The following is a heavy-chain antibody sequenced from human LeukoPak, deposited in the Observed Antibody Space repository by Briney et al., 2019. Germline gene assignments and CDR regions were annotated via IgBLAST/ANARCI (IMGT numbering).Heavy chain of an antibody. CDR1: GGSISSYY. CDR3: ARAPSGYSSSSLRYYYYYMDV. D-gene: IGHD6-6*01. J-gene: IGHJ6*03. V-gene: IGHV4-59*12. CDR2: IYYSGST. Sequence: SETLSLTCTVSGGSISSYYWSWIRQPPGKGLEWIGYIYYSGSTNYNPSLKSRVTISVDTSKNQFSLKLSSVTAADTAVYYCARAPSGYSSSSLRYYYYYMDVWGKGTTVTVSS.